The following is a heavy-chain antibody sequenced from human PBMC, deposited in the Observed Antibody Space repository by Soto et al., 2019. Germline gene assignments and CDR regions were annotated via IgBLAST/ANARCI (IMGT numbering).Heavy chain of an antibody. D-gene: IGHD6-19*01. CDR2: IDPSDSQT. V-gene: IGHV5-10-1*01. J-gene: IGHJ4*02. CDR1: GYSFAGYW. CDR3: ARQGTYSSGWDY. Sequence: GESLKISCKGSGYSFAGYWITWVRQKPGKGLEWMGRIDPSDSQTYYSPSFRGHVTISVTKSITTVFLQWSSLRASDTAMYYCARQGTYSSGWDYWGQGTLVTVSS.